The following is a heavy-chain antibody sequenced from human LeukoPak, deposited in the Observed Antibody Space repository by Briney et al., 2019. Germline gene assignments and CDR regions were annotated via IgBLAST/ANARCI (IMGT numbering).Heavy chain of an antibody. CDR1: GFIFKDFP. V-gene: IGHV3-23*01. Sequence: GGSLRLSCAVSGFIFKDFPMTWVRQAPGKGLEWLSGISAGGDLTFHADSLKGRFTISRDNCKNTLYLQMDSLRAEDTAVYYCAKSLFASAAGSGRASDIWGQGTMVTVSS. D-gene: IGHD3-10*01. CDR2: ISAGGDLT. J-gene: IGHJ3*02. CDR3: AKSLFASAAGSGRASDI.